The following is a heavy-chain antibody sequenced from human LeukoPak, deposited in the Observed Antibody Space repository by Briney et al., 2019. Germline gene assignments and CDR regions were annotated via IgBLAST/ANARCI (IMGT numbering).Heavy chain of an antibody. CDR2: ISGSSGST. Sequence: GGSLRLSCAASGFTFSSYAMGWVRQAPGKGLEWVSAISGSSGSTYYADSVKGRFTVSRDNSKNTLYLQMNSLRAEDTAVYYCAKLFRTVTTVNWFDPWGQGTLVTVSS. CDR1: GFTFSSYA. CDR3: AKLFRTVTTVNWFDP. D-gene: IGHD4-17*01. J-gene: IGHJ5*02. V-gene: IGHV3-23*01.